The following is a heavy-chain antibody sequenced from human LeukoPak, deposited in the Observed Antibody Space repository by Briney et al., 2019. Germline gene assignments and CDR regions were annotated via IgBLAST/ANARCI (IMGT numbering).Heavy chain of an antibody. D-gene: IGHD2-8*01. CDR3: ATPSMGYYYMDV. V-gene: IGHV3-23*01. CDR2: FSGSGVST. Sequence: GGSLRLSCAASGFTFSDYYMSWIRQAPGKGLEWVSAFSGSGVSTYYADSVKGRFIISRDNSRNTVYLQMNSLGAEDTAVYYCATPSMGYYYMDVWGKGTTVTVSS. CDR1: GFTFSDYY. J-gene: IGHJ6*03.